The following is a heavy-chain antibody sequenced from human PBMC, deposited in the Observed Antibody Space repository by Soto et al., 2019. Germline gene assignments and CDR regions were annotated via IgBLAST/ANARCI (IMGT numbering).Heavy chain of an antibody. D-gene: IGHD4-4*01. CDR2: ISYDGSNK. CDR1: GFTFSSYG. Sequence: QVQLVESGGGVVQPGRSLRLSCAASGFTFSSYGMHWVRQAPGKGLEWVAVISYDGSNKYYADSVKGRFTISRDNSKNTLYLQMNSLRAEDTAVYYCAKATSRDGYSYFDYWGQGTLVTVSS. V-gene: IGHV3-30*18. J-gene: IGHJ4*02. CDR3: AKATSRDGYSYFDY.